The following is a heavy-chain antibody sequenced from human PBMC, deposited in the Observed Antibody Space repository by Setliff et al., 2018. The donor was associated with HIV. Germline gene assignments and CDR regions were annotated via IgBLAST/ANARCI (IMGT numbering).Heavy chain of an antibody. CDR2: ISAYNGNT. CDR3: VKEYHTEVTDTRVANYFDY. D-gene: IGHD4-4*01. V-gene: IGHV1-18*01. CDR1: GYTFTSYG. J-gene: IGHJ4*02. Sequence: ASVKVSCKASGYTFTSYGISWVRQAPGQGLEWMGWISAYNGNTNYAQKLQGRVTMTTDTSTSTAYMELRSLRSEDTAIYYCVKEYHTEVTDTRVANYFDYWGQGALVTVSS.